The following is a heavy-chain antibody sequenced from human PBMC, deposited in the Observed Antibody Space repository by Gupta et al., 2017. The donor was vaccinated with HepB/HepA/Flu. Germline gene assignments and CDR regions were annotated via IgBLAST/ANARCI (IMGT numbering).Heavy chain of an antibody. Sequence: EVQLLESGGGLVQPGGSLRLSSAASGFTFSSYAMSWVRQAPGKGLEWVSAISGSGASTYDAVSVKGRFTISRDNSKKTLFLQMNSLRAEDTAVYYCAKNSTSSTADYWGQGTRVTGSA. CDR1: GFTFSSYA. V-gene: IGHV3-23*01. J-gene: IGHJ4*02. CDR3: AKNSTSSTADY. CDR2: ISGSGAST. D-gene: IGHD6-6*01.